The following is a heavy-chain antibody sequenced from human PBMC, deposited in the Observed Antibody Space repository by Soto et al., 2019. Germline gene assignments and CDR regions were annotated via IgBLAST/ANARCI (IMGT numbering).Heavy chain of an antibody. CDR3: AMKYQLPHGDYYFDY. V-gene: IGHV3-11*04. CDR2: ISSSGSTI. Sequence: PGGSLRLSCAASGFTFSDYYMGWIRQAPGKGLEWVSYISSSGSTIYYADSVKGRFTISRDNAKNSLYLQMNSLRAEDTAVYYCAMKYQLPHGDYYFDYWGQGTLVTVSS. J-gene: IGHJ4*02. D-gene: IGHD2-2*01. CDR1: GFTFSDYY.